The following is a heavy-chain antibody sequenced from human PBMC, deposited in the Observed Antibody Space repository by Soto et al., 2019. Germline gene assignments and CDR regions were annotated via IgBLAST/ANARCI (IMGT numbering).Heavy chain of an antibody. D-gene: IGHD3-10*01. J-gene: IGHJ6*02. Sequence: ASVKVSCKAPGYTFTSYGISWVRQAPGQGLEWMGWISAYNGNTNYAQKLQGRVTMTTDTSTSTAYMELRSLRSDDTAVYYCARALGSSGSFVYYYGMDVWGQGTTVTVSS. CDR1: GYTFTSYG. V-gene: IGHV1-18*04. CDR2: ISAYNGNT. CDR3: ARALGSSGSFVYYYGMDV.